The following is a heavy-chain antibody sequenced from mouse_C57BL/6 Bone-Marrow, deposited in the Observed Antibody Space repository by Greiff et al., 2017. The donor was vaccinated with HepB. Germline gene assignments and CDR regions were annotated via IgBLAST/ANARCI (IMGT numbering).Heavy chain of an antibody. Sequence: EVQRVESGGGLVQPGESLKLSCESNEYEFPSHDMSWVRKTPEKRLELVAAINSDGGSTYYPDTMGRRFIISRDNTKKTLYLQMSSLRSEDTALYYCARHSIYDGYYDYAMDYWGQGTSVTVSS. CDR1: EYEFPSHD. J-gene: IGHJ4*01. D-gene: IGHD2-3*01. V-gene: IGHV5-2*01. CDR3: ARHSIYDGYYDYAMDY. CDR2: INSDGGST.